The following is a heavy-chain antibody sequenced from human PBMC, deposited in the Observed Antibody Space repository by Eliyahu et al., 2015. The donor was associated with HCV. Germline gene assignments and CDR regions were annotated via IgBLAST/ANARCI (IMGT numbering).Heavy chain of an antibody. CDR1: GDRVTNSSSA. V-gene: IGHV6-1*02. J-gene: IGHJ5*02. CDR2: TYYKSKWFT. CDR3: GRARCSGGRCYGWFDP. Sequence: QVQLQQSGPGLVKPSQTLSLTCAISGDRVTNSSSAWTWIRQSPSRGLEWLGRTYYKSKWFTDYAPSVRGRIAINTDTSKNHFTLQLQSVTSEDTATYYCGRARCSGGRCYGWFDPWGQGTLVTVSS. D-gene: IGHD2-15*01.